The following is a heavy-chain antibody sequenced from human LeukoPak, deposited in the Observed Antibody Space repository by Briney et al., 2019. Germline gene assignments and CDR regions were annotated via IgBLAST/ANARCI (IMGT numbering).Heavy chain of an antibody. D-gene: IGHD4-23*01. CDR3: ARHDRGGATVDSDYYYYMDV. CDR2: INPSGGST. J-gene: IGHJ6*03. CDR1: GYTFTSYY. V-gene: IGHV1-46*01. Sequence: ASVKVSCKASGYTFTSYYMHWVRQAPGQGLEWMGLINPSGGSTSYAQKFQGRVTMTRDMSTSTVYMELSSLRTEDTAVYYCARHDRGGATVDSDYYYYMDVWGKGTAVTVSS.